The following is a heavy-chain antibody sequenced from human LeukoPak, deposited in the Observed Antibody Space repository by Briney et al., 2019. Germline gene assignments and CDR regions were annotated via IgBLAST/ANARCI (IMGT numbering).Heavy chain of an antibody. J-gene: IGHJ4*02. CDR3: AKVLYQLPSLHYFDS. CDR2: ISGSGGST. CDR1: GLSFNNFG. D-gene: IGHD2-2*01. Sequence: GGSLRLSCVASGLSFNNFGMTWVRQAPGKGLEWVSVISGSGGSTHYADSVKGRFTLSRDNPKNTLYLQMNSLRADDTAIYYCAKVLYQLPSLHYFDSWGQGTLVTVSS. V-gene: IGHV3-23*01.